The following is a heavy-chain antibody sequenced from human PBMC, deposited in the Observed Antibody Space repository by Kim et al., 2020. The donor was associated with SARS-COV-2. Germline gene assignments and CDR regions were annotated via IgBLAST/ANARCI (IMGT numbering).Heavy chain of an antibody. CDR1: GFTFSTYW. Sequence: GGSLRLSCAASGFTFSTYWMHWVRQAPGKGLVWVSRISTDGSITDYADSVTGRFTISRDNAKNTLYLQLNSLRSEDTAVYYCARETRGDGYRHWGQGT. D-gene: IGHD3-10*01. J-gene: IGHJ1*01. V-gene: IGHV3-74*01. CDR2: ISTDGSIT. CDR3: ARETRGDGYRH.